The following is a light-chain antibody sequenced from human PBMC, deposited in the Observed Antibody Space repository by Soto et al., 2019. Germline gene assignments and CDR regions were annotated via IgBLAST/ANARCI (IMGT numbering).Light chain of an antibody. Sequence: DMQLTQSPSFLSASVGDRVTITCRASQGIGSSLAWYQQNPGKAPKLLIYSASTLQSGVPSKFSGSGSGTQFTLTISSLQPEDVATYYCQQVESYPLTFGGGTKVEIK. CDR1: QGIGSS. CDR3: QQVESYPLT. V-gene: IGKV1-9*01. CDR2: SAS. J-gene: IGKJ4*01.